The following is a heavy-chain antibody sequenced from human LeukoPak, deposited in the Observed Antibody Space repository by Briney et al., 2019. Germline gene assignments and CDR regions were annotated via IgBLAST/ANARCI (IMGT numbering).Heavy chain of an antibody. CDR2: IYYSGSV. Sequence: SDTLSLTCAVSGYSISSDNWWGWIRQPPGKGLEWIGYIYYSGSVFYNPSLKSRVTMSVDTSKNQFSLQLRSVTAVDTAVYYCTREEGGTTVDYWGQGTLVTVSS. CDR1: GYSISSDNW. D-gene: IGHD1-1*01. V-gene: IGHV4-28*03. CDR3: TREEGGTTVDY. J-gene: IGHJ4*02.